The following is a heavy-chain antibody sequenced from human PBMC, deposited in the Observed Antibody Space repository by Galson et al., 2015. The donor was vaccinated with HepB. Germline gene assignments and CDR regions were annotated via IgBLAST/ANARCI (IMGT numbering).Heavy chain of an antibody. V-gene: IGHV3-23*01. J-gene: IGHJ5*02. CDR3: VKHTGKFYGSDDR. D-gene: IGHD1-1*01. CDR2: IGASGTDT. Sequence: SLRLSCAASGFSLSTHAMSWFRQAPGKGLDWVSTIGASGTDTYYPDSVKGRFTISRDISKNILSLQMNSLRADDTAVYYCVKHTGKFYGSDDRWGQGTLVTVSS. CDR1: GFSLSTHA.